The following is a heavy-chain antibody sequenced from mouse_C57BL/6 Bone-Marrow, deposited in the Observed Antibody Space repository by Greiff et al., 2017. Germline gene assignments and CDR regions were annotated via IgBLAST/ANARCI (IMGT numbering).Heavy chain of an antibody. V-gene: IGHV3-6*01. J-gene: IGHJ2*01. Sequence: EVKLVESGPGLVKPSQSLSLTCSVTGYSITSGYYWNWIRQFPGNKLEWMGYISYDGSNNYNPSLKNRISITRDTSKNQFFLKLNSVTTEDTATYYCAREDDGYYYFDYWGQGTTLTVAS. CDR3: AREDDGYYYFDY. CDR2: ISYDGSN. CDR1: GYSITSGYY. D-gene: IGHD2-3*01.